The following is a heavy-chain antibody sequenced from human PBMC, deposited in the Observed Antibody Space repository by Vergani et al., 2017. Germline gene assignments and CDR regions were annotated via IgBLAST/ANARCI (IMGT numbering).Heavy chain of an antibody. D-gene: IGHD3-22*01. CDR1: GFGFKTFA. Sequence: QVSLVESGGGVVQPGRSLTLTCSASGFGFKTFAMNWVRQAPGKGLEWVATISKYGTRDYYDPSLRGRFAVSRDNFKNTMFLQMYRLTTDDTAVYFCAGDGTDICVSSIDYSHLLYYWGQGTLVTVSS. CDR2: ISKYGTRD. V-gene: IGHV3-30*03. CDR3: AGDGTDICVSSIDYSHLLYY. J-gene: IGHJ4*02.